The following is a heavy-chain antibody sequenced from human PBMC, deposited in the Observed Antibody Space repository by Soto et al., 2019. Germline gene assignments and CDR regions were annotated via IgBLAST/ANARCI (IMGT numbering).Heavy chain of an antibody. D-gene: IGHD2-15*01. CDR3: ARWVEVSLDYFDS. J-gene: IGHJ4*02. Sequence: SETLSLTCTVSGGSISNGYYYLSWVRQNPGKGLEWIGHIYHSGRTYYNPSLKSRVSISIDTSKNQFSLHLSSVTAADTAVYYCARWVEVSLDYFDSWGQGNPVTVSS. CDR2: IYHSGRT. V-gene: IGHV4-31*03. CDR1: GGSISNGYYY.